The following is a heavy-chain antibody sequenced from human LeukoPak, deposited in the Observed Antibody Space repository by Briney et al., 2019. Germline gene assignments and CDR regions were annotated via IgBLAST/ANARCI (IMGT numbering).Heavy chain of an antibody. J-gene: IGHJ5*02. CDR2: ISGYNGNT. V-gene: IGHV1-18*01. CDR1: GYTFNTYG. CDR3: ARAREVTNHDWFDP. D-gene: IGHD1-14*01. Sequence: ASVKVSCKTSGYTFNTYGIGWVRQAPGQGLEWMGWISGYNGNTRYAEKFQDRVTVTTDTSTNTAYMELRSLRAGDTAVYYCARAREVTNHDWFDPWGQGTLVTVSS.